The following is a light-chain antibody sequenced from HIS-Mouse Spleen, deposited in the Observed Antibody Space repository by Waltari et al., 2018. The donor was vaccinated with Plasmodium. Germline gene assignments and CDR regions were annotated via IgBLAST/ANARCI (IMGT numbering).Light chain of an antibody. CDR3: QQYNNWSFT. CDR1: QGVSSN. V-gene: IGKV3-15*01. J-gene: IGKJ3*01. CDR2: GSS. Sequence: EIVMTQSPATLSVSPGERATLSCRASQGVSSNLAWYQQKPGQAPTLLIYGSSTRATGIPGRFSGSGSGTEFILTIRSLHSEDFAVYYCQQYNNWSFTFGPGTKVDIK.